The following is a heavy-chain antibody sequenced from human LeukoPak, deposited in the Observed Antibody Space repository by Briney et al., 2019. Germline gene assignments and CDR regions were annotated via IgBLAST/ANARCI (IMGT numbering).Heavy chain of an antibody. CDR2: IYYSGST. V-gene: IGHV4-59*01. CDR3: ARDGRAYCSGGSCYDY. Sequence: SETLSLTCTVSGGSITNYYWSWIRQPPGKGLEWIGYIYYSGSTKYKSSLKSRVTISVDTSKNQFSLKLSSVTAADTAVYYCARDGRAYCSGGSCYDYWGQGTLVTVSS. J-gene: IGHJ4*02. CDR1: GGSITNYY. D-gene: IGHD2-15*01.